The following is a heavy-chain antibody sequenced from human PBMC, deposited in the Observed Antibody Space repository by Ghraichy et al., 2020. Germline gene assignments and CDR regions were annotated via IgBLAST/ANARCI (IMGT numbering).Heavy chain of an antibody. Sequence: SGPTLVKPTQTLTLTCTFSGFSLSTSGMCVSWIRQPPGKALEWLARIDWDDDKYYSTSLKTRLTISKDTSKNQVVLTMTNMDPVDTATYYCARIDSSSGLGDWFDPWGQGTLVTVSS. J-gene: IGHJ5*02. V-gene: IGHV2-70*11. CDR1: GFSLSTSGMC. CDR2: IDWDDDK. D-gene: IGHD6-19*01. CDR3: ARIDSSSGLGDWFDP.